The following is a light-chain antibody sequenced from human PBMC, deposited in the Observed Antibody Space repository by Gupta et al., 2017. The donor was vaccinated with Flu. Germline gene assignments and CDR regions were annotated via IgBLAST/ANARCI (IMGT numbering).Light chain of an antibody. Sequence: DIQMTQSPSSVSASVGDRVTITCRASQSISSYLNWYQQKPGKAPKLLIYAASSLQSGVPSRFSGSGSGTDFTLTISSLQPEDFATYYCQQSYSTLTFGGGTKVEIK. CDR2: AAS. V-gene: IGKV1-39*01. CDR3: QQSYSTLT. J-gene: IGKJ4*01. CDR1: QSISSY.